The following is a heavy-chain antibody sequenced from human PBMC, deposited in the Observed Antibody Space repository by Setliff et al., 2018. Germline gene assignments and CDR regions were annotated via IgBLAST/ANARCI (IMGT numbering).Heavy chain of an antibody. D-gene: IGHD2-15*01. CDR3: ARHRGGNAGYYFDY. V-gene: IGHV5-51*01. CDR1: GYTFSNYW. Sequence: PGESLKISCQGSGYTFSNYWIGWVRQMPGKGLEWMGVIYPGDSDTRYSPSFKGQVTISADKSISTAYLQWSSLKASDTAMYYCARHRGGNAGYYFDYWGQGTLVTVSS. J-gene: IGHJ4*02. CDR2: IYPGDSDT.